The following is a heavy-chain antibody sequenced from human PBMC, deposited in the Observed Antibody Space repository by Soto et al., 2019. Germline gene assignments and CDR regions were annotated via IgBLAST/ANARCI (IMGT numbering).Heavy chain of an antibody. CDR2: IKFDGSEK. J-gene: IGHJ5*02. Sequence: GGSLRLSCVASGFSFSDHWMSWVRQAPGKGPEWVANIKFDGSEKQYVDSVRGRFSISRGNFRNSLFLQMNSLRAGDTAIYYCVKDGGYCSSATCYSPRNHYFDAWGQGTLLTVSS. V-gene: IGHV3-7*03. D-gene: IGHD2-2*01. CDR1: GFSFSDHW. CDR3: VKDGGYCSSATCYSPRNHYFDA.